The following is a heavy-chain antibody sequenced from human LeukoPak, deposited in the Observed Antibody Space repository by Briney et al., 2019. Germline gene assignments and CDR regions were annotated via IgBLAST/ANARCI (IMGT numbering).Heavy chain of an antibody. Sequence: GGSLRLSCAASGLTFSSYEMNWVRQAPGKGLEWVSYISGSGSTTHYADSVKGRFTISRGNAKNSLYLQMNSLRAEDTAVYYCRYDSSTFDYWGQGTLVTVSS. J-gene: IGHJ4*02. CDR1: GLTFSSYE. V-gene: IGHV3-48*03. D-gene: IGHD5-12*01. CDR3: RYDSSTFDY. CDR2: ISGSGSTT.